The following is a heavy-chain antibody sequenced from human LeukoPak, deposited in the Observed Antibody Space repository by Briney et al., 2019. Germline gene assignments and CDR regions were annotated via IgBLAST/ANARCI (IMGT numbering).Heavy chain of an antibody. CDR3: ARDDSSSWEKFDY. D-gene: IGHD6-13*01. CDR2: IYPGDSDT. CDR1: GYSFTSYW. V-gene: IGHV5-51*01. Sequence: GESLKISCKGSGYSFTSYWIGWVRQMPGKGLEWMRIIYPGDSDTRYRPSFQGQVTISADKSISTAYLQWSSLKASDTAMYYCARDDSSSWEKFDYWGQGTLVTVSS. J-gene: IGHJ4*02.